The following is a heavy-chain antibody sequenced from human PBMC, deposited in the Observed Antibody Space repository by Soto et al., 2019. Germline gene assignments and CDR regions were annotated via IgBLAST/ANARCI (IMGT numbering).Heavy chain of an antibody. CDR3: ARDLGVVPAAFYGWDA. V-gene: IGHV1-69*13. J-gene: IGHJ6*02. Sequence: SVKVSCKASGGTFSSYAISWVRQAPGQGLEWMGGTIPIFGTANYAQKFQGRVTITADESTRTAYMELSSLRSEDTAVYYCARDLGVVPAAFYGWDAWGQGTTVTASS. CDR2: TIPIFGTA. D-gene: IGHD2-2*01. CDR1: GGTFSSYA.